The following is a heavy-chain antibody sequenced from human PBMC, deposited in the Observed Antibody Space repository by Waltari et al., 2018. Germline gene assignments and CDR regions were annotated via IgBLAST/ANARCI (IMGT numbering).Heavy chain of an antibody. CDR1: AYPFTGFY. CDR3: ARVGSAHDPFDI. D-gene: IGHD1-26*01. CDR2: INPYSGGT. Sequence: QVQLVQSGAEVKKPGTSVKVSCTASAYPFTGFYIHWVRQAPGQGLEWMGWINPYSGGTKYAQKFQGRVIMTGDTSINTADMELSRLTSDDTALYYCARVGSAHDPFDIWGQGTMVTVSS. J-gene: IGHJ3*02. V-gene: IGHV1-2*02.